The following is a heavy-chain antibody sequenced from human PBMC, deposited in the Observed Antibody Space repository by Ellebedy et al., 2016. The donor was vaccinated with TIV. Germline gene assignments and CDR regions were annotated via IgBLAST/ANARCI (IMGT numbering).Heavy chain of an antibody. D-gene: IGHD2-21*02. V-gene: IGHV1-18*01. CDR2: ISAYNGNT. Sequence: ASVKVSCKASGYTFTSYGISWVRQAPGQGLEWMGWISAYNGNTDSAQKFQGRVTMTTDTSTSTVYMELRSLRSDDTAVYYCATATGHIVVVTAIPSAFDIWGQGTMVTVSS. J-gene: IGHJ3*02. CDR3: ATATGHIVVVTAIPSAFDI. CDR1: GYTFTSYG.